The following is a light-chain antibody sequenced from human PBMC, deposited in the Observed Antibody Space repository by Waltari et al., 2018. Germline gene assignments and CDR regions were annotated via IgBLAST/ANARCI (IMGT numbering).Light chain of an antibody. CDR1: TSDLGGYNY. J-gene: IGLJ3*02. CDR3: CSFTTSSTWV. CDR2: DVT. V-gene: IGLV2-14*03. Sequence: QSALTQSASVSGSLGQSITMSCTGTTSDLGGYNYVSWYQQHPGKAPKLILYDVTSRPPGVSNRFSGSKSGNTASLTISGLQADDEADYYCCSFTTSSTWVFGGGTKLTVL.